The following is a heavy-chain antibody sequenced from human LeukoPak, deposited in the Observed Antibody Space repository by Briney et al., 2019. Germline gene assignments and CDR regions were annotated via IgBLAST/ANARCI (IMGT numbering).Heavy chain of an antibody. CDR3: AGGIAAAGTGGDY. J-gene: IGHJ4*02. CDR2: IYYSGST. CDR1: GYSISSGYY. Sequence: PSETLSLTCTVSGYSISSGYYWGWIRQPPGKGLEWIGSIYYSGSTYYNPSLKSRVTISVDTSKNQFSLKLGSVTAADTAVYYCAGGIAAAGTGGDYWGQGTLVTVSS. D-gene: IGHD6-13*01. V-gene: IGHV4-38-2*02.